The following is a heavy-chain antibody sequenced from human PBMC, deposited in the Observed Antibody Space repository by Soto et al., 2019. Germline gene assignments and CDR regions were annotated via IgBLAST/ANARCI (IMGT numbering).Heavy chain of an antibody. CDR2: TSGSGGST. J-gene: IGHJ4*02. Sequence: GGSLRLSCAASGFTFSIYAMSWVRQAPGKGLEWVSATSGSGGSTYYADSVKGRFTISRDNSRNTLYLQMNSLRAVDTALYYCAKDLQGSFDYWGQGTLVTVSS. CDR3: AKDLQGSFDY. V-gene: IGHV3-23*01. D-gene: IGHD3-10*01. CDR1: GFTFSIYA.